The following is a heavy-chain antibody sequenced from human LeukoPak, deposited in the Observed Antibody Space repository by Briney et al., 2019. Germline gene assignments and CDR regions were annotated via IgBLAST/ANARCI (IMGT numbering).Heavy chain of an antibody. J-gene: IGHJ6*02. Sequence: SGGSLRLSCAASGFTFRSYSMNWVRQAPGKGLEWVCSITSSSSFIYHAESVKGRFTISRDNAKNSLYLQMNSLRAEDTAVYYCARDMPGRDCRGGSCYGYGLDVWGQGTTVTVSS. V-gene: IGHV3-21*01. D-gene: IGHD2-15*01. CDR3: ARDMPGRDCRGGSCYGYGLDV. CDR2: ITSSSSFI. CDR1: GFTFRSYS.